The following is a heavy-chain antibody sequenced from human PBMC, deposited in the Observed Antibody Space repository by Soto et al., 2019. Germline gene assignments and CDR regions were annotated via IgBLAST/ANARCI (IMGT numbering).Heavy chain of an antibody. V-gene: IGHV3-30-3*01. D-gene: IGHD6-19*01. CDR1: GFTFSSYA. CDR2: ISYDGSNN. CDR3: ARSIAVDELDY. Sequence: QVQLVESGGGVVQPGRSLRLSCAASGFTFSSYAMHWVRQAPGKGLEWVAVISYDGSNNYYADSVKGRFTISRDNSKNTLYLQMNSLRAEDTAVYYCARSIAVDELDYWGQGTLVTVSS. J-gene: IGHJ4*02.